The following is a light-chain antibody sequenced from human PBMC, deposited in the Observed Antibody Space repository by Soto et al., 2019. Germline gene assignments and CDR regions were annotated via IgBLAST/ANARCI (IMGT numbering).Light chain of an antibody. V-gene: IGKV3-20*01. CDR2: GAS. Sequence: EIVLTQSPGTLSLSPGDRANLSCRASQSVSSNYLAWYQQKPGQAPRLLIYGASSRATDIPDRFSGSGSGTDFTLTISRLEPEDLAVYYCQQYYGSPGITFGQGTRLEIK. CDR3: QQYYGSPGIT. J-gene: IGKJ5*01. CDR1: QSVSSNY.